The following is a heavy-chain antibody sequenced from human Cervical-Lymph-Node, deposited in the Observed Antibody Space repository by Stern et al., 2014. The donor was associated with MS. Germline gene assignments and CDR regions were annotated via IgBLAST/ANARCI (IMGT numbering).Heavy chain of an antibody. Sequence: VHLVESGAEVKKPGASVKVSCKASGYTFTSYGISWVRQAPGQGLEWMGWISAYNGNTNYAQKLQGRVTMTTDTSTSTAYMELRSLRSDDTAVYYCARDRYSGYDWEGDFDYWGQGTLVTVSS. D-gene: IGHD5-12*01. CDR2: ISAYNGNT. CDR3: ARDRYSGYDWEGDFDY. J-gene: IGHJ4*02. CDR1: GYTFTSYG. V-gene: IGHV1-18*04.